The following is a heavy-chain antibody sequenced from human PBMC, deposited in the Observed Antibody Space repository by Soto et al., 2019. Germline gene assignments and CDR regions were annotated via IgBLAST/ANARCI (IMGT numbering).Heavy chain of an antibody. D-gene: IGHD6-19*01. CDR3: TTYSSGSDYFDY. CDR1: GFTFSSCS. J-gene: IGHJ4*02. CDR2: ISSTSSTI. Sequence: GGSLRLSCAASGFTFSSCSMNWVRQAPGRGLEWVSYISSTSSTIYYADSVKGRFTISRGNAKNSLYLQMNSLRDEDTAVYYCTTYSSGSDYFDYWGQGTLVTVSS. V-gene: IGHV3-48*02.